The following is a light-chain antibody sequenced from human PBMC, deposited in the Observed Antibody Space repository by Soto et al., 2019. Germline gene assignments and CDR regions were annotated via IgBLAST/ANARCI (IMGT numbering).Light chain of an antibody. J-gene: IGLJ1*01. V-gene: IGLV2-14*01. CDR2: DVS. CDR1: SRDVGDYNY. CDR3: SSYTSSSTLV. Sequence: QSALTQPASVSGSPGQSITISCTGTSRDVGDYNYVSWYQQQPGKAPKVMIYDVSNRPSGVSNRFSGSKSGNTASLTISGLQAEDEADYYCSSYTSSSTLVFGTGTKVTVL.